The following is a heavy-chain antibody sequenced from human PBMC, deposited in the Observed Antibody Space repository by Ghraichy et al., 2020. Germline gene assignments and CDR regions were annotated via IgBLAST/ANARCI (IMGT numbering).Heavy chain of an antibody. J-gene: IGHJ6*02. CDR1: GFTFSSYA. CDR3: ANQNLVDVDTAMAPAYYYYYGMDV. D-gene: IGHD5-18*01. V-gene: IGHV3-23*01. CDR2: ISGSGGST. Sequence: GGSLRLSCAASGFTFSSYAMSWVRQAPGKGLEWVSAISGSGGSTYYADSVKGRFTISRDNSKNTLYLQMNSLRAEDTAVYYCANQNLVDVDTAMAPAYYYYYGMDVWGQGTTVTVSS.